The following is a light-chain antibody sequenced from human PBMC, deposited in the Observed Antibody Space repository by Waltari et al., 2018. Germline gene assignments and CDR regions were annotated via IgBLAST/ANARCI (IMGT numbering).Light chain of an antibody. J-gene: IGKJ1*01. Sequence: DIVMTQSPDSLAVSLGERATINCKPSQSVLYSPNNKNYLDWYLQKPGQSPQLLIYLGSNRAFGVPDRFSGSGSGTDFSLTISSLQPDDFATYYCQQSDSSPRTFGQGTRVEIK. CDR1: QSVLYSPNNKNY. V-gene: IGKV4-1*01. CDR3: QQSDSSPRT. CDR2: LGS.